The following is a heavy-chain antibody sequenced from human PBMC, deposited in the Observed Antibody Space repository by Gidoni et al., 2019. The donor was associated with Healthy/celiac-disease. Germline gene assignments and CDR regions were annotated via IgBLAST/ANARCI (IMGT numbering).Heavy chain of an antibody. V-gene: IGHV3-30*04. D-gene: IGHD3-22*01. CDR1: GFAFSSYA. Sequence: QVQLVESGGGVVQPGWYLRLPSAASGFAFSSYAMHWGRQAPGTGLGWVAVISYDGSNKYYADSVKGRFTISRDNSKNTLYLQMNSRRAEDTAVYYCARELKYYYDSSGYYYPLDYWGQGTLVTVSS. J-gene: IGHJ4*02. CDR2: ISYDGSNK. CDR3: ARELKYYYDSSGYYYPLDY.